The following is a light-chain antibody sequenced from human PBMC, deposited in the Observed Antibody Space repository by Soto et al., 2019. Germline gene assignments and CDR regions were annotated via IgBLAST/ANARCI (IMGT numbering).Light chain of an antibody. Sequence: QSVLTQPASVSGSPGQSITISCTGTSSDVGGYNYVSWYQQHPGKAPKLMMYEVSNRPSGVSDRFSGSKSGNTASLIISGLQAEDEADYYCSSFTTSATRVFGGGTKLTVL. J-gene: IGLJ3*02. CDR2: EVS. CDR3: SSFTTSATRV. CDR1: SSDVGGYNY. V-gene: IGLV2-14*01.